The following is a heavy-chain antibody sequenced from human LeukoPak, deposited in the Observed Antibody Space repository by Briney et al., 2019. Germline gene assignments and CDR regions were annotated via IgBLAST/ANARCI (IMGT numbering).Heavy chain of an antibody. J-gene: IGHJ3*02. V-gene: IGHV3-7*01. CDR3: ARPQEMAFDAFDI. CDR1: GFTFSSYA. Sequence: GGSLRLSCAASGFTFSSYAVSWVRQAPGKGLEWVANIKQDGSEKYYVDSVKGRFTISRDNAKNSLYLQMNSLGAEDTAVYYCARPQEMAFDAFDIWGQGTMVTVSS. CDR2: IKQDGSEK.